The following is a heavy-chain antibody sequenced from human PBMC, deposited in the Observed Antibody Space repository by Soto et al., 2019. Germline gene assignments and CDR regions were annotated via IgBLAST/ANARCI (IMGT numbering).Heavy chain of an antibody. V-gene: IGHV4-30-4*01. J-gene: IGHJ3*02. CDR3: ARDSGDHAFDI. CDR1: GASISSGDYY. Sequence: QVQLRESGPGLVKPSQTLSLTCTVSGASISSGDYYWSWIRQPPGKGLEWIGYMYYSGSTHYNPSLRRRVTMSVDMSKNQFSLKLSSVTAADTAVYYCARDSGDHAFDIWGQGTMVAVSS. CDR2: MYYSGST. D-gene: IGHD4-17*01.